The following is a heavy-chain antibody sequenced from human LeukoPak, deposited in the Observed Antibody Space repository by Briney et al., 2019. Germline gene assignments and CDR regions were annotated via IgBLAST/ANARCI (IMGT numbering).Heavy chain of an antibody. CDR2: IYSGGST. D-gene: IGHD3-10*01. CDR1: GFTVSSNY. V-gene: IGHV3-53*03. Sequence: PGGSLRLSCATSGFTVSSNYMSWVRQAPGKGLEWVSVIYSGGSTYYTDSVKGRFTISRDNSKNTLYLQMNSLRAEDTAVYYCARADYYYGSGTYYRSWGQGTLVTVSS. CDR3: ARADYYYGSGTYYRS. J-gene: IGHJ5*02.